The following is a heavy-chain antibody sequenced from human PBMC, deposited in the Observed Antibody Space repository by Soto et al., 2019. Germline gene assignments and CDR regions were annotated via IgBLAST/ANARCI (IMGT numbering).Heavy chain of an antibody. CDR2: IIPIFGTA. CDR3: ARGDIVVVPAAIRIPAYYFDY. CDR1: GGTFSSYA. J-gene: IGHJ4*02. D-gene: IGHD2-2*01. Sequence: ASVKVSCKASGGTFSSYAISWVRQAPGQGLEWMGGIIPIFGTADYAQKFQGRVTITADESTSTAYMELSSLRSEDTAVYYCARGDIVVVPAAIRIPAYYFDYWGQGTLVTVSS. V-gene: IGHV1-69*13.